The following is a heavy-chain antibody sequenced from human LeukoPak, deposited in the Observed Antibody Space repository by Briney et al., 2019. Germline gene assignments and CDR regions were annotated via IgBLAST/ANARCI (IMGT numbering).Heavy chain of an antibody. J-gene: IGHJ4*02. Sequence: ASVTVSCKASGYTFTNYYMHWVRQAPGQGLEWMGIINPSGGTTNYAQKFQGRITMTRDTSTSTVYVELTSLRSEDTAVYYCATIEAAGSSFDYWGQGTLVTVSS. CDR3: ATIEAAGSSFDY. CDR1: GYTFTNYY. CDR2: INPSGGTT. V-gene: IGHV1-46*01. D-gene: IGHD6-13*01.